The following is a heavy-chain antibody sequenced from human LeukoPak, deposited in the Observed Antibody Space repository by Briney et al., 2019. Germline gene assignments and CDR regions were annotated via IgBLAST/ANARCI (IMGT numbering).Heavy chain of an antibody. CDR3: ASSHIVVVTAIPDALDI. J-gene: IGHJ3*02. V-gene: IGHV5-51*01. CDR1: GYSFTSYW. CDR2: IYPGDSDT. D-gene: IGHD2-21*02. Sequence: GESLKISCKGSGYSFTSYWIGWVRQMPGKGLEWMGIIYPGDSDTRYSPSFQGQVTISADKSISTAYLQWSSLKASDAAMYYCASSHIVVVTAIPDALDIWGQGTMVTVSS.